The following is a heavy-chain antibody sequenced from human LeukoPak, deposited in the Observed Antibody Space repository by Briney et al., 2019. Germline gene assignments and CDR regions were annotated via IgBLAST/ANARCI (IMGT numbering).Heavy chain of an antibody. Sequence: SETLSLTCTGSGGSIISYYWSWIRQPAGKGLEWIGRIYTSGSTNYNPSLKSRVTMSVDTSQNQFSLKLSSVTAADTAVYYCAREMRCSSTSCYLFDYWGQGTLVTVSS. CDR1: GGSIISYY. J-gene: IGHJ4*02. CDR3: AREMRCSSTSCYLFDY. D-gene: IGHD2-2*01. CDR2: IYTSGST. V-gene: IGHV4-4*07.